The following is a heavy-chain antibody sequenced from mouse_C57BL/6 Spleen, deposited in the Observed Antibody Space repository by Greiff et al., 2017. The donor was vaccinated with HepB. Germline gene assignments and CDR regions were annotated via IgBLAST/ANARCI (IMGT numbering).Heavy chain of an antibody. Sequence: QVQLKESGPELVKPGASVKISCKASGYAFSSSWMNWVKQRPGKGLEWIGRIYPGDGDTNYNGKFKGKATLTADKSSSTAYMQLSSLTSEDSAVYFCARGIERIFAYWGQGTLVTVSA. J-gene: IGHJ3*01. CDR1: GYAFSSSW. CDR2: IYPGDGDT. V-gene: IGHV1-82*01. CDR3: ARGIERIFAY.